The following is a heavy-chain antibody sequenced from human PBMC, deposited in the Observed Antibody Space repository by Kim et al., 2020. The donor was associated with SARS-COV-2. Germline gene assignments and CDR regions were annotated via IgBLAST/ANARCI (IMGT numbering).Heavy chain of an antibody. CDR1: GYSFTSYD. CDR2: MSPSSGNT. V-gene: IGHV1-8*01. CDR3: ATSVTTVAPALLAFDV. D-gene: IGHD4-4*01. Sequence: ASVKVSCKASGYSFTSYDVNWVRQAPGQGLEWMGWMSPSSGNTLYGQKFQGRVTMTRDTSINTAYLELNSLRSDDTAMYYCATSVTTVAPALLAFDVWGLGTMVTVSS. J-gene: IGHJ3*01.